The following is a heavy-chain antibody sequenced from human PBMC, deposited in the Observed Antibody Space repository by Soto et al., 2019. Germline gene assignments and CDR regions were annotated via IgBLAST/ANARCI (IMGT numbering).Heavy chain of an antibody. CDR3: AASVDIVATADAFDI. CDR1: GYTFTGYY. V-gene: IGHV1-2*02. D-gene: IGHD5-12*01. Sequence: SVNVSCKASGYTFTGYYMHWVRQAPGQGLEWMGWINPNSGGTNYAQKFQGRVTMTRDTSISTAYMELSRLRSDDTAVYYCAASVDIVATADAFDIWGQGTMVTVSS. CDR2: INPNSGGT. J-gene: IGHJ3*02.